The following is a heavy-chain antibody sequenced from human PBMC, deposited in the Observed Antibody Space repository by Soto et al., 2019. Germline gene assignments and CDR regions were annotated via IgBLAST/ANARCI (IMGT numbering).Heavy chain of an antibody. V-gene: IGHV3-23*01. CDR1: GFSFRQYA. CDR2: ITATGT. CDR3: AKGMVPDQ. Sequence: EVHLLESGGGFVQPGGSLGLSCAASGFSFRQYAMIWVRQAPGRGLEWVSAITATGTHYADSVKGRFTISRDSSKSTLYLDINNLRVEDTAVYYCAKGMVPDQWGQGTLITVSS. J-gene: IGHJ5*02. D-gene: IGHD6-13*01.